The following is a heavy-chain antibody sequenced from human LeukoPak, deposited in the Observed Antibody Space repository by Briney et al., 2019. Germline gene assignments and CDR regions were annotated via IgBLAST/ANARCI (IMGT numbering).Heavy chain of an antibody. V-gene: IGHV3-48*01. CDR3: ARSPYSSSSLDY. Sequence: GGSLRLSCAASGFTVSSNYMSWVRQAPGKGLEWISYISSSSSTIYYADSVKGRFIVSRDNAKKSLYLQMNSLRAEDTALYYCARSPYSSSSLDYWGQGTLVTVSS. CDR2: ISSSSSTI. CDR1: GFTVSSNY. D-gene: IGHD6-6*01. J-gene: IGHJ4*02.